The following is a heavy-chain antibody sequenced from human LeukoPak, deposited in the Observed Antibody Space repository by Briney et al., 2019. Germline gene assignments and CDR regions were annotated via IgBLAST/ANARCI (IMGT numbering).Heavy chain of an antibody. CDR2: IPWNGDRT. V-gene: IGHV3-20*04. Sequence: GGSLRLSCAASGFTFGDHGMSWVRQAPGKGLEWVSGIPWNGDRTGYVDSVKGRFTISRDNAKYSLYLQMDSLRVEDTALYFCARRPAAGSCWYFDLWGRGTLVTVSS. CDR3: ARRPAAGSCWYFDL. D-gene: IGHD6-13*01. CDR1: GFTFGDHG. J-gene: IGHJ2*01.